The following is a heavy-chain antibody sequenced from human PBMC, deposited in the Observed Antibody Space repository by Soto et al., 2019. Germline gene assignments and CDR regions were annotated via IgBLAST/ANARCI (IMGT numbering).Heavy chain of an antibody. J-gene: IGHJ6*03. CDR1: GGSISSYY. CDR3: ARSLSGYDYLSYYYYMDV. Sequence: SETLSLTCTVSGGSISSYYCSWIRQPPGKGLEWIGYIYYSGSTNYNPSLKSRVTISVDTSKNQFSLKLSSVTAADTAVYYCARSLSGYDYLSYYYYMDVWGKGTTVTVSS. D-gene: IGHD5-12*01. CDR2: IYYSGST. V-gene: IGHV4-59*01.